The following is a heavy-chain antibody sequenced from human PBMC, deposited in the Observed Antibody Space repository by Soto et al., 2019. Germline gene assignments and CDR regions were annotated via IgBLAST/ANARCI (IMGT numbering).Heavy chain of an antibody. CDR3: ARRALYGQGHYYYGMDV. D-gene: IGHD4-17*01. Sequence: PGESLKISCKGSGYSFTSYWISWVRQMPGKGLEWMGRIDPSDSYTNYSPSFQGHVTISADKSISTAYLQWSSQKASDTAMYYCARRALYGQGHYYYGMDVWGQGTTVNVSS. J-gene: IGHJ6*02. V-gene: IGHV5-10-1*01. CDR1: GYSFTSYW. CDR2: IDPSDSYT.